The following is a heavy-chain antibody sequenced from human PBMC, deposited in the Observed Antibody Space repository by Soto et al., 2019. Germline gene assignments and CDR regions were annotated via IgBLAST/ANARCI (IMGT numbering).Heavy chain of an antibody. V-gene: IGHV1-18*01. CDR1: GYIFFPYG. D-gene: IGHD2-8*01. CDR3: ARGGILNGGFYGPDY. J-gene: IGHJ4*02. Sequence: ASVKVSCKASGYIFFPYGLSWVRQAPGQGLEWMGCAYNGNTNYAQSLQGRVTMTTDTSTSTGYMELRSLRSDDTAVYYCARGGILNGGFYGPDYWGQGTVVTVSS. CDR2: AYNGNT.